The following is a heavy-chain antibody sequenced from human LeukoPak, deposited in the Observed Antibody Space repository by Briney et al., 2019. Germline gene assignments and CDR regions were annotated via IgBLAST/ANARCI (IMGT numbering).Heavy chain of an antibody. CDR2: ITWNSGSI. CDR1: GFTFDDYG. D-gene: IGHD1-26*01. J-gene: IGHJ4*02. V-gene: IGHV3-9*01. Sequence: LTGGSLRLSCAASGFTFDDYGMHWVRQAPGKGLEWVSGITWNSGSIGYADSVKGRFTISRDNAKNSLYLQINSLRAEDTALYYCAKDSGRYTGDFDYWGQGTLVTVSS. CDR3: AKDSGRYTGDFDY.